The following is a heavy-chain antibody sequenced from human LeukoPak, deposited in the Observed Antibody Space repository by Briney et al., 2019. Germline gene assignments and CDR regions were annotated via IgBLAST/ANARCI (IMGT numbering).Heavy chain of an antibody. V-gene: IGHV5-51*01. CDR2: ICPRDSNV. J-gene: IGHJ4*02. CDR1: GYSFTTYW. D-gene: IGHD3-10*01. Sequence: PGGSLRLSCKGSGYSFTTYWIGWVRQMPGKGLEWMGVICPRDSNVRYSPSFQGQVTISADKSISTAYLQWSSLKASDTGMYYCARRGKNYYGSGTYYWGQGTLVTVSS. CDR3: ARRGKNYYGSGTYY.